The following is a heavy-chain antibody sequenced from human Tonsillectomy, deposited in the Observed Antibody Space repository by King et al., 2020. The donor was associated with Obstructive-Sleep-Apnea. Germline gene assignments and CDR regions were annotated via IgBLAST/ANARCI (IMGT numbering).Heavy chain of an antibody. Sequence: VQLVESGGGVVQPGRSLRLSCAASGFTFSSYGMHWVRQAPGKGLEWVAFIRYDGSNKYYADSVKGRFTISRDNSKNTLYLQMNSLRAEDTAVYYCAKGDYYSSGWFDAFDIWGQGTMVTVSS. CDR3: AKGDYYSSGWFDAFDI. CDR2: IRYDGSNK. J-gene: IGHJ3*02. V-gene: IGHV3-30*02. CDR1: GFTFSSYG. D-gene: IGHD6-19*01.